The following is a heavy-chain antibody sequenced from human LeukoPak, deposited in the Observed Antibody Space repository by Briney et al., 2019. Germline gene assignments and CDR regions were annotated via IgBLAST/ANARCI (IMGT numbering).Heavy chain of an antibody. J-gene: IGHJ3*02. CDR2: IYTSGST. CDR1: GGSISSYY. D-gene: IGHD3-3*01. V-gene: IGHV4-4*07. CDR3: AREDYDFWSGYTAFDI. Sequence: PSETLSLTCTVSGGSISSYYWSWIRQPAGKGLEWIGRIYTSGSTNYNPSLKSRVTMSVDTSKNQFSLKLSSVTAADTAVYYCAREDYDFWSGYTAFDIWGQGTMVTVSS.